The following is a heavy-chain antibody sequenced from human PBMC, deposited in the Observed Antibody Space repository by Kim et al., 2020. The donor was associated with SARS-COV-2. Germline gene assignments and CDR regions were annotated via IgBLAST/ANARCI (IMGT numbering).Heavy chain of an antibody. D-gene: IGHD2-15*01. CDR2: ISAYNGNT. Sequence: ASVKFSCKASGYTFTNYGITWVRQAPGQGLEWMGWISAYNGNTNYAHNLQGRVTMTTDTSTSTAYMELRSLRSDDTAVFYCARDLYCSSGSCYGMDVWGQGTTVTVSS. V-gene: IGHV1-18*01. CDR3: ARDLYCSSGSCYGMDV. CDR1: GYTFTNYG. J-gene: IGHJ6*02.